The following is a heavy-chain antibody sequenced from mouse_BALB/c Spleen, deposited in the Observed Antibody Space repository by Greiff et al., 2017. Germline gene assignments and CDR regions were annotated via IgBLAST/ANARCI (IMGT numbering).Heavy chain of an antibody. CDR1: GYAFTNYL. CDR3: AKYWDGFFAY. D-gene: IGHD4-1*01. CDR2: INPGSGGT. J-gene: IGHJ3*01. V-gene: IGHV1-54*01. Sequence: QVQLQQSGAELVRPGTSVKVSCKASGYAFTNYLIEWVKQRPGQGLEWIGVINPGSGGTNYNEKFKGKATLTADKSSSTAYMQLSSLTSDDSAVYFCAKYWDGFFAYWGQGTLVTVSA.